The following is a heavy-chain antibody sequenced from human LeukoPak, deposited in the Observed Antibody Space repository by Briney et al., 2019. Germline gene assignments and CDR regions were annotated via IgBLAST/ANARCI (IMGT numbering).Heavy chain of an antibody. D-gene: IGHD6-13*01. V-gene: IGHV3-49*04. J-gene: IGHJ6*03. CDR2: IRSKAYGGTT. Sequence: PGGSLRLSCAASGFTFSVSWMSWVRQAPGKGLEWVGFIRSKAYGGTTEYAASVKGRFTISRDDSKSIAYLQMNSLKTEDTAVYYCTSSSWLGRGYYYYYMDVWGKGTTVTISS. CDR1: GFTFSVSW. CDR3: TSSSWLGRGYYYYYMDV.